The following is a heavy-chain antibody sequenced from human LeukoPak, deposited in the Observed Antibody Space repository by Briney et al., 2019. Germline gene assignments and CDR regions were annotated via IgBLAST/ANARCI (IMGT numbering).Heavy chain of an antibody. CDR3: AKDNRRHYTSGPNPDSLH. V-gene: IGHV3-9*01. J-gene: IGHJ4*02. CDR2: ISWNSGSI. CDR1: GFIFNNYA. D-gene: IGHD6-19*01. Sequence: GGSLRLSCAGSGFIFNNYAMHWVRQPPGKGLEWVSGISWNSGSIDYADSVKGRFTISRDNAKNSLYLQMNSLRVEDTAFYYRAKDNRRHYTSGPNPDSLHWGQGALVTVSS.